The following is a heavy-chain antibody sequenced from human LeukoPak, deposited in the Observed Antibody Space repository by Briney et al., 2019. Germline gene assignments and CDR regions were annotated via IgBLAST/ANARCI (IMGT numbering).Heavy chain of an antibody. CDR2: IYYSGST. V-gene: IGHV4-59*01. J-gene: IGHJ4*02. Sequence: TSETLSLTCTVAGGSISSYYWSWIRQPPGKGLEWIGYIYYSGSTNYNPSLKSRVTISVDTSKNQFSLKLSSVTAADTAVYYCARYPLHYDFWSGYYDYWGQGTLVTVSS. CDR1: GGSISSYY. CDR3: ARYPLHYDFWSGYYDY. D-gene: IGHD3-3*01.